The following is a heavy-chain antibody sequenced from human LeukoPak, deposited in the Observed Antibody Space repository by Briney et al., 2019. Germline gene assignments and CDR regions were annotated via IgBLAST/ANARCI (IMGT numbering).Heavy chain of an antibody. V-gene: IGHV3-30*03. CDR1: GFTFSSYW. D-gene: IGHD4-11*01. CDR3: ARDALTVTTGFNWFDP. J-gene: IGHJ5*02. Sequence: PGGSLRLSCAASGFTFSSYWMSWVRQAPGKGLEWVAVISYDGSLKYYGESVKGRFTISRDNSKDTLYLQMNNLRVEDTAVYYCARDALTVTTGFNWFDPWGQGTPVTVSS. CDR2: ISYDGSLK.